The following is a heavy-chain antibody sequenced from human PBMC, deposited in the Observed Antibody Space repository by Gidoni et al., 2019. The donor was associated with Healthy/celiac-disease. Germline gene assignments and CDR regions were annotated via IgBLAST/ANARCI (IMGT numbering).Heavy chain of an antibody. V-gene: IGHV2-26*01. D-gene: IGHD3-22*01. J-gene: IGHJ4*02. CDR1: GFSLSNARMG. Sequence: QVTLKESGPVLVKPTEILTLTCTVSGFSLSNARMGVSWIRQPPGKALEWLAHIFSNDEKSYSTSLKSRLTISKDTSKSQVVLTMTNMDPVDTATYYCARSYDSSGYYYDYWGQGTLVTVSS. CDR3: ARSYDSSGYYYDY. CDR2: IFSNDEK.